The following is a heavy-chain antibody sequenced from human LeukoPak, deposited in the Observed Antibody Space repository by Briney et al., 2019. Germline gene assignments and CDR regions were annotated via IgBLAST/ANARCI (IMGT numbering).Heavy chain of an antibody. CDR3: ASLPPPAAKLDY. D-gene: IGHD2-2*01. J-gene: IGHJ4*02. CDR1: GGSISSSSYY. CDR2: IYYSGST. V-gene: IGHV4-39*01. Sequence: SETLSLTCTVSGGSISSSSYYWGWIRQPPGKGLEWIGSIYYSGSTYYNPSLKSRVTISVGTSKNQFSLKLSSVTAADTAVYYCASLPPPAAKLDYWGQGTLVTVSS.